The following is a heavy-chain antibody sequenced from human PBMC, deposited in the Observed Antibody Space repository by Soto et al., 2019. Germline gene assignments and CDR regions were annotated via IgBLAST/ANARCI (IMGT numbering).Heavy chain of an antibody. CDR2: IYYSGST. Sequence: PSETLSLTCTVSGGSISSSSYYWGWIRQPPGKGLEWIGSIYYSGSTYYNPSLKSRVTISVDTSKNQFSLKLSSVTAADTAVYYCAGTYYDFWSCYYTTSYYYYYGMDVWGQGTTVTVSS. CDR3: AGTYYDFWSCYYTTSYYYYYGMDV. D-gene: IGHD3-3*01. CDR1: GGSISSSSYY. J-gene: IGHJ6*02. V-gene: IGHV4-39*01.